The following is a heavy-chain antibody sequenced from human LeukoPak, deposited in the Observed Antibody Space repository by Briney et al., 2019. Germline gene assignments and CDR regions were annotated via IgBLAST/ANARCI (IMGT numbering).Heavy chain of an antibody. CDR3: AKINNDDDY. CDR1: GFTFTTFG. CDR2: ISPDGKIE. D-gene: IGHD1/OR15-1a*01. V-gene: IGHV3-30*18. J-gene: IGHJ4*02. Sequence: PGGSLRLSCAASGFTFTTFGIHWVRQAPGKGLEWVAAISPDGKIEYYTDSVKGRFTVSRDNSKNMIYLQMNSLRGEDSAVYFCAKINNDDDYWGQGALFTVSS.